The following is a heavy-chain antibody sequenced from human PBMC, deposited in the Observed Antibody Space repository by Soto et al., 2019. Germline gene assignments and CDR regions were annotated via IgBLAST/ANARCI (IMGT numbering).Heavy chain of an antibody. Sequence: QVQLVQSGAEVKKPGASVKVSCKASGYTFTSYDIHWVRQAPGQGLEWMGWMNPNTGNAASAQKFQGRVTMTRNTSISTACLQLSSLRPEATAVYFCARVGRGNSGYFDYWGQGTLVTVSS. J-gene: IGHJ4*02. V-gene: IGHV1-8*01. CDR2: MNPNTGNA. CDR1: GYTFTSYD. D-gene: IGHD6-19*01. CDR3: ARVGRGNSGYFDY.